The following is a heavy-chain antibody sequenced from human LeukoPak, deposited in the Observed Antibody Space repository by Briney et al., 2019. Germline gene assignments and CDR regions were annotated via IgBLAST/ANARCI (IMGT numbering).Heavy chain of an antibody. J-gene: IGHJ3*02. CDR1: GFTFTSYA. CDR2: ISGSGGAT. V-gene: IGHV3-23*01. D-gene: IGHD2/OR15-2a*01. Sequence: GGSLRLSCAASGFTFTSYAMNWVRQAPGKGLEWVAAISGSGGATYYADSVKGRFTISRDNSKNTLYLQMNSLRAEDTAVYYCAKASSMTRLYAFDIWGQGTMVTVSS. CDR3: AKASSMTRLYAFDI.